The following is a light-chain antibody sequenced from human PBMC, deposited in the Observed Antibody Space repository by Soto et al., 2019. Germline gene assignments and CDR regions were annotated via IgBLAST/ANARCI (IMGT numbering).Light chain of an antibody. CDR3: HQRQSWPRT. CDR2: YMS. CDR1: QYVGTR. Sequence: EIEMTQSPATLSLSPGERATLSCRASQYVGTRLAWYQHKPGQAPRLLIYYMSKRATGIPARFSGSGSGTDFTLTISNLAPEDFGVYYCHQRQSWPRTFGQGTKV. V-gene: IGKV3-11*01. J-gene: IGKJ1*01.